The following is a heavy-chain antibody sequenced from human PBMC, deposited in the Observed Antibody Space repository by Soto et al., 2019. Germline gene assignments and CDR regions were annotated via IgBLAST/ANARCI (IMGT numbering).Heavy chain of an antibody. V-gene: IGHV1-69*01. D-gene: IGHD3-16*01. CDR2: IIPILGTV. J-gene: IGHJ6*02. CDR1: GGSFSSYA. CDR3: ARVQGAAYFYYAMAV. Sequence: QVQLVQSGAGVKRPGSLVKVSCKASGGSFSSYAINWVRQAPGQGLEWMGGIIPILGTVKYAKKFQGRATITEDESANTGYMEFSSLRSEDTAVYYCARVQGAAYFYYAMAVWGQGTTVTVSS.